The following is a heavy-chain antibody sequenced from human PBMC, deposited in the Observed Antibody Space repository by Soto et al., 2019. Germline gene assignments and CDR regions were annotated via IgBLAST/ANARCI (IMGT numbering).Heavy chain of an antibody. J-gene: IGHJ4*02. CDR2: IYYSGST. CDR3: ASSGGSRELSFDY. CDR1: GGSVSSGSYY. V-gene: IGHV4-61*01. D-gene: IGHD1-7*01. Sequence: QVQLQESGPGLVKPSETLSLTCTVSGGSVSSGSYYWSWIRQPPGKGLEWIGYIYYSGSTNFNPSLKSRVTISVDTSKNQFSLKLSSVTAADTAVYYCASSGGSRELSFDYWGQGTLVTVSS.